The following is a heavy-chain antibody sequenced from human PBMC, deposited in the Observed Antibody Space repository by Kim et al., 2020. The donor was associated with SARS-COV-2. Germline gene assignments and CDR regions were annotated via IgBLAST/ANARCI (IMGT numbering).Heavy chain of an antibody. J-gene: IGHJ4*02. CDR2: IEPSGSD. CDR1: GGSFSSYC. Sequence: SETLSLTCAVYGGSFSSYCRTWIRQPPGKGLEWIGDIEPSGSDNYHMSPKSRVTIPAHTPTNQFSLKINAGDVAETASLYCPGYDFWGGGSLVT. CDR3: PGYDF. D-gene: IGHD3-3*01. V-gene: IGHV4-34*01.